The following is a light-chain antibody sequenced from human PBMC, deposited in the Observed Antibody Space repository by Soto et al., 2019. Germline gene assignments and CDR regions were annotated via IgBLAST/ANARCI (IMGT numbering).Light chain of an antibody. V-gene: IGLV2-8*01. J-gene: IGLJ1*01. CDR2: EVS. Sequence: QSALTQPPSASGSPGQSVTISCTGTSSDVGGYNYVSWYQQHPGKAPKLMIYEVSKRPSGVPDRFSGSKSGNTASLTVSGLQAEDEADYYCRSYAGRNHFGVFGTGTKLTVL. CDR3: RSYAGRNHFGV. CDR1: SSDVGGYNY.